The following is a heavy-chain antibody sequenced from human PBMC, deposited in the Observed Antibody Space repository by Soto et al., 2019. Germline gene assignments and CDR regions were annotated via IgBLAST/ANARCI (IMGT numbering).Heavy chain of an antibody. V-gene: IGHV4-34*01. CDR1: GGSLSGYY. Sequence: QVQLQQWGAGLLKPSETLSLTCAVYGGSLSGYYWSWIRQPPGKGLEWIGEINHSGSTNYNPSLKSRITISVDTSKNQFSLKLSSVTAADTAVYYCARGPRLSYCTNGVCYRAPSRNFDYWGQGTLVTVSS. CDR2: INHSGST. CDR3: ARGPRLSYCTNGVCYRAPSRNFDY. D-gene: IGHD2-8*01. J-gene: IGHJ4*02.